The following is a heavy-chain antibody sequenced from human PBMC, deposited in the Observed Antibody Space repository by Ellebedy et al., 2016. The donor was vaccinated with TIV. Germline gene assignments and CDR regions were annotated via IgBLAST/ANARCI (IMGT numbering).Heavy chain of an antibody. CDR3: ASPKTSYDSRESDAFDI. Sequence: SETLSLXXTVSGGSISSGGYYWSWIRQHPGKDLEWIGYIYYSGSTYYNPSLKSRVTISVDTSKNQFSLKLSSVTAADTAVYYCASPKTSYDSRESDAFDIWGQGTMVAVSS. D-gene: IGHD3-22*01. J-gene: IGHJ3*02. CDR2: IYYSGST. V-gene: IGHV4-31*03. CDR1: GGSISSGGYY.